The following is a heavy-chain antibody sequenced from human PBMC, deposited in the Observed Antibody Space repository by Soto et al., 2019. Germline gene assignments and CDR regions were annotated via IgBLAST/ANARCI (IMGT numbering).Heavy chain of an antibody. D-gene: IGHD5-12*01. CDR1: GGSISGSTYY. V-gene: IGHV4-39*01. J-gene: IGHJ4*02. CDR3: ARPRLGATILSGFDS. Sequence: PSETLSLTCTVSGGSISGSTYYWAWIRQPPGKGPEWIGSIYYSGSAYDNPALKSRVTISVDTSKNQFSLKLTSVTAADTAVYFCARPRLGATILSGFDSWGQGRVVTVSS. CDR2: IYYSGSA.